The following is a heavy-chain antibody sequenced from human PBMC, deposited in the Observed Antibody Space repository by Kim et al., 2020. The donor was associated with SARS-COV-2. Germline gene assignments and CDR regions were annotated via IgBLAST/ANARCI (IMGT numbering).Heavy chain of an antibody. V-gene: IGHV3-66*02. CDR3: ARVLLRYFDWLGVYGMDV. CDR2: IYSGGST. CDR1: GFTVSSNY. J-gene: IGHJ6*02. Sequence: GGSLRLSCAASGFTVSSNYMSWVRQAPGKGLEWVSVIYSGGSTYYADSVKGRFTISRDNSKNTLYLQMNSLRAEDTAVYYCARVLLRYFDWLGVYGMDVWGQGTTVTVSS. D-gene: IGHD3-9*01.